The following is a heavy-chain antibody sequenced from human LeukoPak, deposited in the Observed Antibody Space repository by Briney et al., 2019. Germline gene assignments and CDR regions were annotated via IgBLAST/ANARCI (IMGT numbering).Heavy chain of an antibody. CDR3: AKGGYCSSTSCYNYNWFGP. Sequence: LGGSLRLSCAASGFTFSSYAMSWVRQAPGKGLEWVSAISGSGGSTYYADSVKGRFTISRDNSKNTLYLQMNSLRAEDTAVYYCAKGGYCSSTSCYNYNWFGPWGQGTLVTVSS. J-gene: IGHJ5*02. CDR2: ISGSGGST. D-gene: IGHD2-2*02. CDR1: GFTFSSYA. V-gene: IGHV3-23*01.